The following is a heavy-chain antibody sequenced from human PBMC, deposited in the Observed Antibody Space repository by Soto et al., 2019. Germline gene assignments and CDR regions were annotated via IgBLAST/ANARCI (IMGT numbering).Heavy chain of an antibody. CDR3: ARDLLVDSSSWYDC. Sequence: SETLSLTCTVSGGSVSSGSYYWSWIRQPPGKGLEWIGYIYYSGSTNYNPSLKSRVTISVDTSKNQFSLKLSSVTAADTAVYYCARDLLVDSSSWYDCWGQEPWSPSPQ. CDR1: GGSVSSGSYY. D-gene: IGHD6-13*01. J-gene: IGHJ5*01. V-gene: IGHV4-61*01. CDR2: IYYSGST.